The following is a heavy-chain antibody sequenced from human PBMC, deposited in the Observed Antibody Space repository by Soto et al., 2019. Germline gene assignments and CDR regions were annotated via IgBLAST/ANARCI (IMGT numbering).Heavy chain of an antibody. Sequence: PXVSLRLSCAASGFTVRSYAMNWVRQAPGKGLEWVSSISDSVGSRYYADSVKGRFTISRDTPKNTLYLQMNSLRAEDTAVYYCAKETIFGVGPGYYGMDIWGQRTTVTVSS. CDR3: AKETIFGVGPGYYGMDI. V-gene: IGHV3-23*01. CDR1: GFTVRSYA. CDR2: ISDSVGSR. D-gene: IGHD3-3*01. J-gene: IGHJ6*02.